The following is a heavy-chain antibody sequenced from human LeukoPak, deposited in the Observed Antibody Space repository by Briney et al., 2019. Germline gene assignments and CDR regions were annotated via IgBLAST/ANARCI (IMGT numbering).Heavy chain of an antibody. CDR2: INGHGSEK. CDR3: ARAESYSWRD. CDR1: GFTSSTYW. J-gene: IGHJ4*02. V-gene: IGHV3-7*05. Sequence: QPGASLRLSCAASGFTSSTYWMSWVRQAPGEGLEWVANINGHGSEKYYVAPVKGRFTISRDNAKNSLYLQMNSLRAEDTAVYYCARAESYSWRDWGQGTLVTVSS. D-gene: IGHD5-18*01.